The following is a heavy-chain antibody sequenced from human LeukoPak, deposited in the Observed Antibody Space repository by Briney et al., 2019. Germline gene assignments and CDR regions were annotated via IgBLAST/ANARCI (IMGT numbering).Heavy chain of an antibody. CDR1: GGSISSYY. V-gene: IGHV4-59*12. CDR2: IYYSGST. CDR3: ARGVSEWLQDAFDI. J-gene: IGHJ3*02. Sequence: SETLSLTCTVSGGSISSYYWSWIRQPPGKGLEWIGYIYYSGSTNYNPSLKSRVTISVDTSKNQFSLKLSSVTAADTAVYYCARGVSEWLQDAFDIWGQGTMVTVSS. D-gene: IGHD3-3*01.